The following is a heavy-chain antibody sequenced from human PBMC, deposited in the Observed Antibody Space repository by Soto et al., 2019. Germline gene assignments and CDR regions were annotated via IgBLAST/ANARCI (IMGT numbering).Heavy chain of an antibody. CDR2: IYYSGST. V-gene: IGHV4-59*01. Sequence: SETLSLTCTVSGGSISSYYWSWIRQPPGKGLEWIGYIYYSGSTNYNPSLKSRVTISVDTSKNQFSLKLSSVTAADTAVYYCARAQGSWVTFDYWGQGTLVTVSS. J-gene: IGHJ4*02. CDR1: GGSISSYY. CDR3: ARAQGSWVTFDY. D-gene: IGHD6-13*01.